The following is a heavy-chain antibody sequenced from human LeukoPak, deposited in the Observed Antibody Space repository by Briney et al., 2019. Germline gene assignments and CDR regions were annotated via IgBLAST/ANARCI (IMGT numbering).Heavy chain of an antibody. CDR3: ARGESHLGAFDI. V-gene: IGHV3-53*01. J-gene: IGHJ4*02. CDR1: GFTVSSNY. Sequence: GGSLRLSCAASGFTVSSNYMSWVRQAPGKGLEWVSIIYTDGRTSYAASVKGRFTISTDNSKNTLYLQVNGLRAEDTAVYYCARGESHLGAFDIWGQGTLVTVSS. CDR2: IYTDGRT. D-gene: IGHD3-9*01.